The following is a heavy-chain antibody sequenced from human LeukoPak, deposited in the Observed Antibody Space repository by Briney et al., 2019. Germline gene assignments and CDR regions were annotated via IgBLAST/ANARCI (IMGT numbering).Heavy chain of an antibody. J-gene: IGHJ4*02. D-gene: IGHD1-26*01. V-gene: IGHV1-8*03. CDR3: ARGRKGGSYYWTFDY. Sequence: ASVKVSCKASGYTFTSYGISWVRQAPGQGLEWMGWMNPNSGNTGYAQKFQGRVTITRNTSISTAYMELSSLRSEDTAVYYCARGRKGGSYYWTFDYWGQGTLVTVSS. CDR1: GYTFTSYG. CDR2: MNPNSGNT.